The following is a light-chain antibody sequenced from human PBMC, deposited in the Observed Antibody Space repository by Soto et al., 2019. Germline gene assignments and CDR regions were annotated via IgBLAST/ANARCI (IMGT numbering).Light chain of an antibody. CDR2: DVS. J-gene: IGLJ2*01. CDR3: SSYTGGNARVV. V-gene: IGLV2-14*01. Sequence: QSALTQPASVSGSPGQSITISCTGSDVGAYRYVSWYQQHPGKAPRLMIYDVSNRPSGVFDRFSGSKSGNTASLTISALQHEDEAYFFCSSYTGGNARVVFGGGTKLTVL. CDR1: SDVGAYRY.